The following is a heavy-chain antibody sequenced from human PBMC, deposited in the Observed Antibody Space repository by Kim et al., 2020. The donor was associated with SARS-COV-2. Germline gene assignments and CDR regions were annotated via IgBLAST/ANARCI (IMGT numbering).Heavy chain of an antibody. J-gene: IGHJ4*02. D-gene: IGHD6-13*01. Sequence: RYTPSFQGQVTMSADKSIATAYLQWSSLKVSDTATYYCARRRTSSSTIDYWGQGTLVTVSS. CDR3: ARRRTSSSTIDY. V-gene: IGHV5-51*01.